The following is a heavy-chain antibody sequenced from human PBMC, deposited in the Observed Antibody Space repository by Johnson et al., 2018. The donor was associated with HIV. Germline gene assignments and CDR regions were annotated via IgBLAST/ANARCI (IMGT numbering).Heavy chain of an antibody. J-gene: IGHJ3*02. CDR3: ARGGGCGGDCYSGYDAFDI. D-gene: IGHD2-21*01. CDR1: GFSFNSYP. CDR2: ISYDGTNQ. V-gene: IGHV3-30*14. Sequence: QVQLVESGGGVVQPGRSLRLSCAASGFSFNSYPMHWVRQAPGKGLEWVAHISYDGTNQHYADSVQGRFTISRDSSWNTLSLQMKSLSAEDTAVYYCARGGGCGGDCYSGYDAFDIWGQGTKVTVSS.